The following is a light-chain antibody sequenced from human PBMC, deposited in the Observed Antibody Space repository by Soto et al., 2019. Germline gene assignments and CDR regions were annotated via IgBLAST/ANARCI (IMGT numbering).Light chain of an antibody. CDR3: QQYGSSPPRT. CDR2: AAS. Sequence: DIQMTQSPSSLSASVGDRVSITCRASQKISSYLNWYQHKPGKAPNLLIYAASSLEGGVPSRFSGSGSGTIFTLTISRLEPEDFAVYYCQQYGSSPPRTFGQGTKVDIK. CDR1: QKISSY. J-gene: IGKJ1*01. V-gene: IGKV1-39*01.